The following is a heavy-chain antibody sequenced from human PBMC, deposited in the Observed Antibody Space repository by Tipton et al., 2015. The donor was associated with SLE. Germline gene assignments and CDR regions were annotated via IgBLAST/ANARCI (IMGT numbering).Heavy chain of an antibody. CDR3: ASCSGGSCYSY. CDR2: INHSGST. V-gene: IGHV4-34*01. J-gene: IGHJ4*02. CDR1: GGSISGYY. Sequence: LRLSCTVSGGSISGYYWSWIRQPPGKGLEWIGEINHSGSTNYNPSLKSRVTISVDTSKNQFSLKVSSVTAADTAVYYCASCSGGSCYSYWGQGTLVTVSS. D-gene: IGHD2-15*01.